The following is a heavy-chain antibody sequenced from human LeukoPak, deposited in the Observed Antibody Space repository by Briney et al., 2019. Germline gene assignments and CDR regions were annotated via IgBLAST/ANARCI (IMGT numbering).Heavy chain of an antibody. CDR1: GFTFSNYG. J-gene: IGHJ6*03. CDR3: AKGPTQVLRFLWDGKTYYMDV. Sequence: GRSLRLSCAASGFTFSNYGMHWVRQAPGRGLECVAVIWYDGKHQYYADSVKGRFNISRDNPKNMLYLQMNSLRVEDTAVYYCAKGPTQVLRFLWDGKTYYMDVWGKGTSVLVSS. V-gene: IGHV3-33*06. D-gene: IGHD3-3*01. CDR2: IWYDGKHQ.